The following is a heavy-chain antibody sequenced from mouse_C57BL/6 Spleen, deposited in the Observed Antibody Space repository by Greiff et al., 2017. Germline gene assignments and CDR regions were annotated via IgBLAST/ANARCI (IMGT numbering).Heavy chain of an antibody. D-gene: IGHD1-1*01. CDR1: GYTFTSYW. J-gene: IGHJ4*01. V-gene: IGHV1-72*01. CDR2: IDPNSGGT. Sequence: QVQLQQSGAELVKPGASVKLSCKASGYTFTSYWMHWVKQRPGRGLEWIGRIDPNSGGTKYNEKFKSKATLTVDKPSSTAYMQLSSLTSEDSAVYYCARDYGSSLLYYYAMDYWGQGTSVTVSS. CDR3: ARDYGSSLLYYYAMDY.